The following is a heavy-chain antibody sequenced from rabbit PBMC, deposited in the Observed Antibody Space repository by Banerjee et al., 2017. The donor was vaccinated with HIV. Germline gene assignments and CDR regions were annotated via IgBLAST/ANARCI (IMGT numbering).Heavy chain of an antibody. CDR2: IYTSSGTT. J-gene: IGHJ3*01. V-gene: IGHV1S40*01. Sequence: QSLEESGGDLVKPGASLTLTCTASGIDFSSSQYMCWVRQAPGKGLELTASIYTSSGTTYYTSWAKGRFTISKTSSTTVTLQMTSLTAADTATYFCARDRYNYDDYGDPISSTRLDLWGPGTLVTVS. CDR1: GIDFSSSQY. CDR3: ARDRYNYDDYGDPISSTRLDL. D-gene: IGHD2-1*01.